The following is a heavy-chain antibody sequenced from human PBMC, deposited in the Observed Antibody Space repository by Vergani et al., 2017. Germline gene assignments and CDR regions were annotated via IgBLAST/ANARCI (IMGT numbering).Heavy chain of an antibody. V-gene: IGHV1-8*03. CDR2: MNPNSGNT. CDR3: ARNYYDSSGYYYNWFDP. Sequence: QVQLVQSGAEVKKPGASVKVSCKASRYTFTSYDINWVRQATGQGLEWMGWMNPNSGNTGYAQKFQGRVTITRNTSISTAYMELSSLRSEDTAVYYCARNYYDSSGYYYNWFDPWGQGTLVTVSS. CDR1: RYTFTSYD. J-gene: IGHJ5*02. D-gene: IGHD3-22*01.